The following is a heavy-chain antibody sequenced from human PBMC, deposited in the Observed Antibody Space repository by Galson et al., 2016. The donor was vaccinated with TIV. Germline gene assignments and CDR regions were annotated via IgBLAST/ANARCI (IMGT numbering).Heavy chain of an antibody. D-gene: IGHD1-26*01. J-gene: IGHJ4*02. CDR2: IIPVFGTK. CDR1: GGTFGTHL. Sequence: SVKVSCKASGGTFGTHLISWVRQAPGQGLEWLGGIIPVFGTKNYAQTFQGRLTITADDSKGTTNLELSSLRSDDTAVYYCPREPDGGGYACPLWYFDHWGQGTLVTVSS. V-gene: IGHV1-69*13. CDR3: PREPDGGGYACPLWYFDH.